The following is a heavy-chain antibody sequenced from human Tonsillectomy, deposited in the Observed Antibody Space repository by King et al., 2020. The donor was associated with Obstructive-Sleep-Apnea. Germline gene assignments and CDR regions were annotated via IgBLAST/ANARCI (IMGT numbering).Heavy chain of an antibody. CDR2: TRYDGGNK. Sequence: VQLVESGGGVVQPGGSLRVSCAASGFTLSSYGVHWVRQAPGKGLEWVAFTRYDGGNKNYADSVKGRFTISRDNSKNTIYLQMNSLRVEDTAVYFCATARTNHPVSSDAFDTWGQGKMVTVSS. CDR1: GFTLSSYG. D-gene: IGHD1-14*01. J-gene: IGHJ3*02. CDR3: ATARTNHPVSSDAFDT. V-gene: IGHV3-30*02.